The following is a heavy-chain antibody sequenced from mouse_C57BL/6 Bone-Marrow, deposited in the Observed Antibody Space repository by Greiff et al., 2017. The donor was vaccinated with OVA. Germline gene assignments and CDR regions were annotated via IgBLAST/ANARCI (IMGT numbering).Heavy chain of an antibody. CDR1: GYTFTSYD. V-gene: IGHV1-85*01. CDR2: IYPSDGST. J-gene: IGHJ4*01. D-gene: IGHD4-1*01. CDR3: ARKVLTGTLYYAMDY. Sequence: QVQLQQPGPELVKPGASVKLSCKASGYTFTSYDINWVKQRPGQGLEWIGWIYPSDGSTKYNEKFKGKATLTVDTSSSTAYMELHSLTSEDSAVYFCARKVLTGTLYYAMDYGGQGTSVTVSS.